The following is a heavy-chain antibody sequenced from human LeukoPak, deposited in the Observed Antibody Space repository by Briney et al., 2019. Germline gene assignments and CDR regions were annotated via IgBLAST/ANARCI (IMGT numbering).Heavy chain of an antibody. CDR3: ATLLYGSGSYYNVDYFDY. Sequence: GASVKVSCKVSGYTLTELSMHWVRQAPGKGLECMGGFDPEDGETIYAQKFQGRVTMTEDTSTDTAYMELSSLRSEDTAVYYCATLLYGSGSYYNVDYFDYWGQGTLVTVSS. J-gene: IGHJ4*02. CDR1: GYTLTELS. D-gene: IGHD3-10*01. V-gene: IGHV1-24*01. CDR2: FDPEDGET.